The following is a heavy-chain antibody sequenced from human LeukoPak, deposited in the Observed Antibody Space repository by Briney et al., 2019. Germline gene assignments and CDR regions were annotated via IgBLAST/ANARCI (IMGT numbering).Heavy chain of an antibody. Sequence: SQTLSLTCTVSGGSISSGDYYWSWIRQPPGKGLEWIGYIYYSGSTNYNPSLKSRVTISVDTSKNQFSLKLSSVTAADTAVYYCARDSLDRDGYNTWYFDLWGRGTLVTVSS. CDR2: IYYSGST. CDR1: GGSISSGDYY. CDR3: ARDSLDRDGYNTWYFDL. D-gene: IGHD5-24*01. V-gene: IGHV4-61*08. J-gene: IGHJ2*01.